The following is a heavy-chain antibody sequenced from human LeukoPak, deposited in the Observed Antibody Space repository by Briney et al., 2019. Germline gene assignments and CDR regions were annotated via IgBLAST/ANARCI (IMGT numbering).Heavy chain of an antibody. CDR3: TRDPVYGALDY. J-gene: IGHJ4*02. CDR2: IKQDGSEK. Sequence: GGSLRLSCAASGFTFSSYWMSWVRQAPGKGLEWVANIKQDGSEKYYVDSVKGRFTISRDNAKNSLYLQMNSLRAEDTAVYYCTRDPVYGALDYWGQGTLVIVSS. D-gene: IGHD4-17*01. V-gene: IGHV3-7*01. CDR1: GFTFSSYW.